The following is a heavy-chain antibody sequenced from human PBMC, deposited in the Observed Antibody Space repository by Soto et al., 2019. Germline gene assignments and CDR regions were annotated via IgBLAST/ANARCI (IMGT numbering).Heavy chain of an antibody. J-gene: IGHJ4*02. CDR2: VYYRGRS. CDR1: VGSVTNSSHY. CDR3: VSQRTTVLTQAYFDY. V-gene: IGHV4-39*01. Sequence: SETLCLTCTVSVGSVTNSSHYWGWIRQSPGKGLEWIGSVYYRGRSYSKSSVKSRVTISVDTSKNQFSLNFNSVTASDTALYYCVSQRTTVLTQAYFDYWGPGALVTVS. D-gene: IGHD4-17*01.